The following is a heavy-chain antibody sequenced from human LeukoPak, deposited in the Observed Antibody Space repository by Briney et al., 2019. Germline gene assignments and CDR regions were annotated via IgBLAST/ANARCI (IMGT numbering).Heavy chain of an antibody. V-gene: IGHV4-30-4*01. D-gene: IGHD3-22*01. CDR1: GGSISSGDYY. CDR2: IYYSGST. Sequence: SETLSLTCTVSGGSISSGDYYWSWIRQPPGEGLKWIGYIYYSGSTYYNPSLKSRVTISVDTSKNQFSLKLSSVTAADTAVYYCARDRDYYDSSGISHWGQGTLVTVSS. CDR3: ARDRDYYDSSGISH. J-gene: IGHJ4*02.